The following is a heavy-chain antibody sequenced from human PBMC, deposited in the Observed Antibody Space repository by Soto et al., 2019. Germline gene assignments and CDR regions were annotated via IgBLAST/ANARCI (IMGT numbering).Heavy chain of an antibody. CDR3: ARAGRRLQKIAVAGTFDY. D-gene: IGHD6-19*01. CDR2: ISAYNGNT. Sequence: QVQLVQSGAEVKKPGASVKVSCKASGYTFTSYGISWVRQAPGQGLEWMGWISAYNGNTNYAQKRQGRVTMTTDTSTSTAYMELRSLRSDDTAVYYCARAGRRLQKIAVAGTFDYWGQGTLVTVSS. J-gene: IGHJ4*02. V-gene: IGHV1-18*01. CDR1: GYTFTSYG.